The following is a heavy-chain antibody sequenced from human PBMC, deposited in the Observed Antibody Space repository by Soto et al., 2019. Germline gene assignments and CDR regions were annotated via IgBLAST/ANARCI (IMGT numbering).Heavy chain of an antibody. CDR1: VYAFTGYY. CDR2: INPNSGGT. D-gene: IGHD6-13*01. Sequence: ASVTVSWTSSVYAFTGYYIHWVRQAPGQGLEWMGWINPNSGGTNYAQKFQGWVTMTRDTSIGTAYMELSRLRSDDTAVYYCARSIAAAGDEFDYWGQGTLVTVSS. CDR3: ARSIAAAGDEFDY. V-gene: IGHV1-2*04. J-gene: IGHJ4*02.